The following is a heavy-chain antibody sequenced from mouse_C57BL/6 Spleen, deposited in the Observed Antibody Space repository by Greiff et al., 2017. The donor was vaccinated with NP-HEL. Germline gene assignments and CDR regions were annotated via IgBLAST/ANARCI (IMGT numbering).Heavy chain of an antibody. CDR2: IYPGSGST. J-gene: IGHJ1*03. Sequence: QVQLKQPGAELVKPGASVKMSCKASGYTFTSYWITWVKQRPGQGLEWIGDIYPGSGSTNYNEKFKSKATLTVDTSSSTAYMQLSSLTSEDSAVYYCARTGYYSNPYWYFDVWGTGTTVTVSS. CDR1: GYTFTSYW. CDR3: ARTGYYSNPYWYFDV. V-gene: IGHV1-55*01. D-gene: IGHD2-5*01.